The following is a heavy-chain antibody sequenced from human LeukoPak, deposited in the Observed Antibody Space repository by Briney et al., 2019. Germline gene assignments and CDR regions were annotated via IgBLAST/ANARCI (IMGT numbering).Heavy chain of an antibody. D-gene: IGHD6-19*01. Sequence: ASVKVSCKASGYTFTGYYMHWVRQAPGQGLEWMGWINPNSGGTNYAQKFQGRVTITADESTSTAYMELSSLRSEDTAVYYCARGREAVEYYFDYWGQGTLVTVSS. V-gene: IGHV1-2*02. J-gene: IGHJ4*02. CDR3: ARGREAVEYYFDY. CDR1: GYTFTGYY. CDR2: INPNSGGT.